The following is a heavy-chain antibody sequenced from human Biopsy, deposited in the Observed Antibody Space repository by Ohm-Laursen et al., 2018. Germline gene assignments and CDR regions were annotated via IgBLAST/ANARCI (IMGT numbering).Heavy chain of an antibody. D-gene: IGHD3-22*01. CDR1: GYTFPSYG. J-gene: IGHJ6*02. CDR2: ISAYNGNR. CDR3: AREEDNSGYDYYGMDV. Sequence: GSSVKVSCKASGYTFPSYGISWVRQAPGQGLEWMGWISAYNGNRNYAQKFQGRVTITTDTSTSTAYMELRSLRSDDTAVYFCAREEDNSGYDYYGMDVWGQGTTVTVSS. V-gene: IGHV1-18*01.